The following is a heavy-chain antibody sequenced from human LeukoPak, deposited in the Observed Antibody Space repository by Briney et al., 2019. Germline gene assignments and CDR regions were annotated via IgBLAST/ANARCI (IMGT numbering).Heavy chain of an antibody. CDR1: GGTFSSYA. CDR3: ASGSYDIDY. V-gene: IGHV1-18*01. D-gene: IGHD1-26*01. J-gene: IGHJ4*02. Sequence: ASVKVSCKASGGTFSSYAISWVRQAPGQGLEWMGWISAYNGNTNYAQKLQGRVTMTTDTSTGTAYMELRSLRSDDTAVYYCASGSYDIDYWGQGTLVTVSS. CDR2: ISAYNGNT.